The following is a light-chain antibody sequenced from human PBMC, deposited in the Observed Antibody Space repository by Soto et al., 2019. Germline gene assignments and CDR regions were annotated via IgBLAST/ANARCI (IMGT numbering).Light chain of an antibody. V-gene: IGLV2-14*01. J-gene: IGLJ2*01. Sequence: QSALTQPASVSGSPGQSITISCTGTSSDVGGYNYVSWYQQHPGKAPKLMIYDVSNRPSGVSNRFSGSKSGNTASLTISGLQAEDEADYDCSSYTSSSPVVFGGGTKLTVL. CDR2: DVS. CDR3: SSYTSSSPVV. CDR1: SSDVGGYNY.